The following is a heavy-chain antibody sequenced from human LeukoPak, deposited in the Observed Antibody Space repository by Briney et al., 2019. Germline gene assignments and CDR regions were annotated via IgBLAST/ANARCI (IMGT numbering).Heavy chain of an antibody. V-gene: IGHV3-30-3*01. CDR1: GFTFSSYA. CDR2: ISYDGSNK. CDR3: ARARGWLGRGFDY. Sequence: PGGSLRLSCAASGFTFSSYAMHWVRQAPGKGLEWVAVISYDGSNKYYADSVKGRFTISRDNSKNTLYLQMNSLRAEDTAVYYRARARGWLGRGFDYWGQGTLVTVSS. J-gene: IGHJ4*02. D-gene: IGHD6-19*01.